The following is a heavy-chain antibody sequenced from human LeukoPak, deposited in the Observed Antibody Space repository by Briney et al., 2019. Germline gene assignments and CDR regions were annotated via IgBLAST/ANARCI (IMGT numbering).Heavy chain of an antibody. CDR1: GFILSCYG. CDR3: ARNDFDFDY. J-gene: IGHJ4*02. Sequence: GGSLRLSCGASGFILSCYGMTWVREAPGKGLEWVSSISSSTSNIYYAGSVKGRLTISRDNAKNSLYLQMNSLRDEDTAVYYCARNDFDFDYWGQGTVVRVSS. CDR2: ISSSTSNI. V-gene: IGHV3-21*01. D-gene: IGHD2-21*02.